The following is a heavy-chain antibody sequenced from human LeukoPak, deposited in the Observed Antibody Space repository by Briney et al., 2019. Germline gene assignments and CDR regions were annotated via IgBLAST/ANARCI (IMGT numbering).Heavy chain of an antibody. J-gene: IGHJ4*02. D-gene: IGHD3-16*01. CDR2: IWYDGSNK. V-gene: IGHV3-33*01. CDR3: ARDWGKGDY. CDR1: GFTFSSYG. Sequence: GGSLRLSCAASGFTFSSYGMHWVRQAPGKGLEWVSLIWYDGSNKYYADSVKGRFTISRDNSKNTLYLQMNSLRAEDTAVHYCARDWGKGDYWGQGTLVTVSS.